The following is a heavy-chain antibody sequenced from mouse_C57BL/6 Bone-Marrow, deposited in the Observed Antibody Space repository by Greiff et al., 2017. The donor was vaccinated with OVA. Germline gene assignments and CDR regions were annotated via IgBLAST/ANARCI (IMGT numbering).Heavy chain of an antibody. CDR1: GFTFSSYT. CDR3: ARQAQATGLVAY. J-gene: IGHJ3*01. V-gene: IGHV5-9*01. Sequence: EVMLVESGGGLVKPGGSLKLSCAASGFTFSSYTMSWVRQTPEKRLEWVATISGGGGNTYYPDSVKGRFTISRDNAKNTLYLQMSSLRAEDTALYYCARQAQATGLVAYWGQGTLVTVSA. D-gene: IGHD3-2*02. CDR2: ISGGGGNT.